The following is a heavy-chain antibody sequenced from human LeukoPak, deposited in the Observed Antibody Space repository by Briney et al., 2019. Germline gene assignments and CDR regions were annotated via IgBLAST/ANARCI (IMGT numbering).Heavy chain of an antibody. CDR3: ARGYNWFDP. CDR1: GFTFSSYA. V-gene: IGHV3-23*01. CDR2: ISGSGDST. Sequence: GGSLRLACAASGFTFSSYAMSWVRQAPGKGLEWVSTISGSGDSTYYADSVKGRFTISRDNSKNTLYLQMNSLRAEDTAVYYCARGYNWFDPWGQGTLLTVSS. J-gene: IGHJ5*02.